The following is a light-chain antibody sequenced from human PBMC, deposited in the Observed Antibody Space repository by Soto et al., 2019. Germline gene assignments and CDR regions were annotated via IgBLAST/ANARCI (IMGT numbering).Light chain of an antibody. CDR1: QTIFNW. J-gene: IGKJ1*01. Sequence: DIQMTQSPSTLSASVGDRVTITCRASQTIFNWLAWYQRKPGRAPNLLIYDASSLQSGVPSTFSGSGSGTEFTLTISSLQPGDFATYYCQQYNSYPWTFGQGPKLDIK. CDR2: DAS. CDR3: QQYNSYPWT. V-gene: IGKV1-5*01.